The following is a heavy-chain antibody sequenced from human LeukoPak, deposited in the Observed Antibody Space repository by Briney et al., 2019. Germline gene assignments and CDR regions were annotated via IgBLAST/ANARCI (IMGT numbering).Heavy chain of an antibody. CDR1: GFTFSSYA. J-gene: IGHJ4*02. D-gene: IGHD3-10*01. CDR3: AKDTSVVRGVNDY. Sequence: GGSLRLSCAASGFTFSSYAMSWVRQAPGKGLEWVSAISGSGGSTYYADSVKGRFTISRDNSKNTLYLQMNSLRAEDTAVYNCAKDTSVVRGVNDYWGQGTLVTVSS. V-gene: IGHV3-23*01. CDR2: ISGSGGST.